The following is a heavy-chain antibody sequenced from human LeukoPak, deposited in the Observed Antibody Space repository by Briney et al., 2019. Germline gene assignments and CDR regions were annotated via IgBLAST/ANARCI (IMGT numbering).Heavy chain of an antibody. CDR2: IWYDGSNK. Sequence: GGSLRLSCAASGFTFSSYGMPWVRQAPGKGLEWVAVIWYDGSNKYYADSVKGRFTISRDNAKNSLYLQMNSLRAEDTAVYYCARIGAPGTPGYGMDVWGQGTTVTVSS. CDR1: GFTFSSYG. D-gene: IGHD1-7*01. V-gene: IGHV3-33*01. CDR3: ARIGAPGTPGYGMDV. J-gene: IGHJ6*02.